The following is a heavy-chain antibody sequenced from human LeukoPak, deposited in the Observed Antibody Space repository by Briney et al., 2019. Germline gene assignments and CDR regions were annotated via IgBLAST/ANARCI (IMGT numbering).Heavy chain of an antibody. Sequence: GGSLRLSCAAPGFTFTIYWMTWVRQAPGKGLEWVGNINQDGSERHYVDSVKGRFTISRDNAKNSLYLQMSSLRAEDTAMYYCARDGYSNAFDIWGQGTVVTVSS. CDR1: GFTFTIYW. D-gene: IGHD5-18*01. CDR3: ARDGYSNAFDI. CDR2: INQDGSER. J-gene: IGHJ3*02. V-gene: IGHV3-7*05.